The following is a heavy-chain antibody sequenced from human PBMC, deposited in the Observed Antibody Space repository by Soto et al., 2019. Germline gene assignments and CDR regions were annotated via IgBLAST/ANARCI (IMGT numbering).Heavy chain of an antibody. D-gene: IGHD2-2*02. CDR3: IYTEEKPRGGYSFDY. CDR1: GFSLTTSGVG. Sequence: GSGPTLVNPTQTLTLTCTFSGFSLTTSGVGVGWIRQPPGKALEWLALIYWDDDKRYSPSLKSRLTITRDASKNQVVLTMTNMDPVDTATYHCIYTEEKPRGGYSFDYWGQGTLVTVSS. CDR2: IYWDDDK. V-gene: IGHV2-5*02. J-gene: IGHJ4*02.